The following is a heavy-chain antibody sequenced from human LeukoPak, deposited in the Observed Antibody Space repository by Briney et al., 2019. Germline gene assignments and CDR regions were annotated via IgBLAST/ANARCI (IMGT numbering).Heavy chain of an antibody. CDR3: ARLPIPGDYVH. J-gene: IGHJ4*02. CDR2: IYYSGST. CDR1: GGPISSSSYY. D-gene: IGHD4-17*01. Sequence: SETLSLTCTVSGGPISSSSYYWGWIRQPPGKGLKWIGSIYYSGSTYYNPSLKSRVTISVDTSKNQFSLKLSSVTAADTAVYYCARLPIPGDYVHWGQGTLVTVSS. V-gene: IGHV4-39*01.